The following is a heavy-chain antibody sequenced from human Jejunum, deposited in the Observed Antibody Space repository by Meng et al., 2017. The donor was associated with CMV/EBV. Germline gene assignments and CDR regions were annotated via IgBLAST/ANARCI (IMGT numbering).Heavy chain of an antibody. CDR3: ARGTWAAAPSDY. CDR2: IYYNGNT. CDR1: GGSVRSGSYY. D-gene: IGHD1-1*01. J-gene: IGHJ4*02. V-gene: IGHV4-61*03. Sequence: SGGSVRSGSYYWSWIRQPPGKGLEFIGYIYYNGNTNYNPSLMRRVTISLDTSQNHFSLKLTSVTAADTAVYYCARGTWAAAPSDYWGQGFRVTVSS.